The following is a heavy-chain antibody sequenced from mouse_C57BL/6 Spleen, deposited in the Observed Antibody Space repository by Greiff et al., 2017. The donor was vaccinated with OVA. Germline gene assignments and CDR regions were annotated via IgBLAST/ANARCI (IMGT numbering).Heavy chain of an antibody. Sequence: EVMLVESGGGLVQPGGSLSLSCAASGFTFTDYYMSWVRQPPGKALEWLGFIRNKANGYTTEYSATVKGRFTISRDNSQSILYLQMNALRAEDSATYYCARYDGNYGFDYWGQGTTLTVSA. CDR1: GFTFTDYY. J-gene: IGHJ2*01. V-gene: IGHV7-3*01. D-gene: IGHD2-1*01. CDR3: ARYDGNYGFDY. CDR2: IRNKANGYTT.